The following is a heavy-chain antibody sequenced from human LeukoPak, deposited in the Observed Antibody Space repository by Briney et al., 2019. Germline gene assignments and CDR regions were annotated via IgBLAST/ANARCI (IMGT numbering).Heavy chain of an antibody. J-gene: IGHJ5*02. V-gene: IGHV1-8*01. CDR3: ARGPLVRLPSSFDP. CDR2: MNPNSGNT. Sequence: ASVKVSCKASGYTFTSYDISWVRQATGQGLEWMGWMNPNSGNTGSAQRFQGRVTMTRDTSISTAYMELSSLTSEDTAVYYCARGPLVRLPSSFDPWGQGTLVTVSS. CDR1: GYTFTSYD. D-gene: IGHD3-16*02.